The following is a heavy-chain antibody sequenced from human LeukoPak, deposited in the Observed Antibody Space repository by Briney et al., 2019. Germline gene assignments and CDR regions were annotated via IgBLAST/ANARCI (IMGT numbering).Heavy chain of an antibody. CDR1: GGSISSGDYY. CDR3: ARDLLGYGNFDY. D-gene: IGHD5-12*01. J-gene: IGHJ4*02. CDR2: IYYSGTT. V-gene: IGHV4-31*03. Sequence: SQTLSLTCTVAGGSISSGDYYWSWIRQHPGKGLEWIAYIYYSGTTYYNPSLNSRLTISVDTSENQFSLKLSSVTAADTAVYYCARDLLGYGNFDYWGQGTLVTVSS.